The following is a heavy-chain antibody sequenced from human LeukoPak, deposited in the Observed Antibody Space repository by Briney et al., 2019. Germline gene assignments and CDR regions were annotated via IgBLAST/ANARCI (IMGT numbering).Heavy chain of an antibody. D-gene: IGHD5-24*01. CDR2: ISSSSSYI. CDR1: GFTFSSYS. CDR3: ARGGGGLIPRIVEMATIPRREGDYYFDY. J-gene: IGHJ4*02. Sequence: GGSLRLSCAASGFTFSSYSMNWVRQAPGKGLEWVSSISSSSSYIYYADSVKGRFTISRDNAKNSLYLQMNSLRAEDTAVYYCARGGGGLIPRIVEMATIPRREGDYYFDYWGQGTLVTVSS. V-gene: IGHV3-21*01.